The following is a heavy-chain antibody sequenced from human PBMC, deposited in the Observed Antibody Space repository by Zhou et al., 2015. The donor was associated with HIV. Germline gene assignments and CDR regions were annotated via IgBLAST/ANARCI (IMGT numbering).Heavy chain of an antibody. V-gene: IGHV1-69*01. J-gene: IGHJ2*01. Sequence: QVQLVQSGAEVKKPGSSVKVSCKASGGTFSSYAISWVRQAPGQGLEWMGGIIPIFGTANYAQKFQGRVTITADESTSTAYMELSSLRSEDTAVYYCARAPNQNDYGDYVLVNDWYFDLWGRGTLVTVSS. CDR2: IIPIFGTA. D-gene: IGHD4-17*01. CDR3: ARAPNQNDYGDYVLVNDWYFDL. CDR1: GGTFSSYA.